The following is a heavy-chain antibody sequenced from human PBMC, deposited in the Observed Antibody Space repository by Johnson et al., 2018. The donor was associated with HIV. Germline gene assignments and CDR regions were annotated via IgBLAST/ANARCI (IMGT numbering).Heavy chain of an antibody. CDR3: AKEIAFDI. CDR2: ISYDGSNK. J-gene: IGHJ3*02. CDR1: GFSFSAYA. Sequence: QVQLVESGGGVVQPGRSLRLSCAAAGFSFSAYAMHWVRQAPGKGLEWVAVISYDGSNKYYADSVKGRFTISRDNSKNTFYLQMNSLRAEDTALYYCAKEIAFDIWGQGTMVTVSS. V-gene: IGHV3-30-3*01.